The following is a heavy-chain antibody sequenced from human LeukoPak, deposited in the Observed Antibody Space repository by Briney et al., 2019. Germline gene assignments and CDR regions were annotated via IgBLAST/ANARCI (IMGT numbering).Heavy chain of an antibody. CDR2: IIPIFRTA. CDR1: GYTFTSYG. D-gene: IGHD3-10*01. J-gene: IGHJ4*02. CDR3: ARGLVRGMISSLRRTPPHDY. V-gene: IGHV1-69*06. Sequence: GASVKVSCKASGYTFTSYGISWVRQAPGQGLEWMGGIIPIFRTANYAQKFQGRLTITADKSTSTAYMELSSLRSDDTATYYCARGLVRGMISSLRRTPPHDYWGQGTLVVVSS.